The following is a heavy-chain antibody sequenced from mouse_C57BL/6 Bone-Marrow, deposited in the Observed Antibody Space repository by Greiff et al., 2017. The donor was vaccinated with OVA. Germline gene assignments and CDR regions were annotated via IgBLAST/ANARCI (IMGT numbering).Heavy chain of an antibody. D-gene: IGHD2-14*01. CDR2: ISDGGSYT. CDR3: ARDRSWYFDV. V-gene: IGHV5-4*01. Sequence: EVQLVESGGGLVKPGGSLKLSCAASGFTFSSYAMSWVRQTPQKRLEWVATISDGGSYTYYPDNVKGRFTISRDNAKNNLYLQMSNLKSEDTAMDYCARDRSWYFDVWGTGTTVTVSA. CDR1: GFTFSSYA. J-gene: IGHJ1*03.